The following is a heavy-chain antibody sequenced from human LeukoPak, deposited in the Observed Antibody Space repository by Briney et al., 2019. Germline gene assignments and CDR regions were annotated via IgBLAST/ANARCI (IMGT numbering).Heavy chain of an antibody. CDR1: GYSFTGYW. V-gene: IGHV5-51*01. Sequence: GESLKISCKGSGYSFTGYWIAWVRQMPGKGLEWMGIIYPADSDTRYSPSFQGQVTISADKSITTAYLQWSSLKASDTAMYYCATPNDATAYYYDSSGSFCCGQATLVTVSS. CDR3: ATPNDATAYYYDSSGSFC. CDR2: IYPADSDT. J-gene: IGHJ4*02. D-gene: IGHD3-22*01.